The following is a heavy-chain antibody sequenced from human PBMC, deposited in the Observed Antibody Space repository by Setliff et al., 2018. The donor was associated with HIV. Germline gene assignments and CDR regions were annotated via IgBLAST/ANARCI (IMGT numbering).Heavy chain of an antibody. V-gene: IGHV1-69*05. J-gene: IGHJ4*02. CDR1: GGTFNRYA. Sequence: SVKVSCKASGGTFNRYAISWVRQAPGQGLEWMGRIIPMFGTANHAQKFQGRVTITRNTSASTAYMELSSLRSDDTAIYYCARGKYNSGWYDVHYYFDNWGQGTLVTVS. CDR2: IIPMFGTA. D-gene: IGHD6-19*01. CDR3: ARGKYNSGWYDVHYYFDN.